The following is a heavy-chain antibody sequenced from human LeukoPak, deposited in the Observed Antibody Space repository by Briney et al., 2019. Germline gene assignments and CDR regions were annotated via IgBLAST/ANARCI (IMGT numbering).Heavy chain of an antibody. Sequence: GGSLRLSCAASGFTFSSYWMHWVRQVPNQGLMWVSRINSDETICEYVDSVNGRFTISRDNAKNTLYLQMNSLRAEDTAVYFCLYGGYFQHWGQGTLVTVSS. V-gene: IGHV3-74*01. CDR2: INSDETIC. D-gene: IGHD3-16*01. J-gene: IGHJ1*01. CDR3: LYGGYFQH. CDR1: GFTFSSYW.